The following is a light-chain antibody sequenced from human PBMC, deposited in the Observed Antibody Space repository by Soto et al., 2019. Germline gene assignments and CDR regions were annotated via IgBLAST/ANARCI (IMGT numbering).Light chain of an antibody. CDR2: EVV. J-gene: IGLJ1*01. CDR3: KSYAGSNTYV. CDR1: KNDIGVYDF. V-gene: IGLV2-8*01. Sequence: QSRLTQPPSASLSPGQSVTISCTGTKNDIGVYDFVSLYQHHPGKAPRLIIYEVVQRPSGVPDRFSGSKSGNTASLTVSGLQAADEADYFCKSYAGSNTYVFGSGTKVTVL.